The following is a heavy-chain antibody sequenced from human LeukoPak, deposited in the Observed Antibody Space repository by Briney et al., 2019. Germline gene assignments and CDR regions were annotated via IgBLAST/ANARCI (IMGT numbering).Heavy chain of an antibody. CDR3: ARLADCSSSSCRSFDY. CDR1: GYTFTSYY. Sequence: ASVKVSCKASGYTFTSYYMHWVRQAPGQGLEWMGWINPNSGFTNYAQKFQGRVTMARDTSISTAYMELSRLRSDDTAVYYCARLADCSSSSCRSFDYWGQGTLVTVSS. CDR2: INPNSGFT. D-gene: IGHD2-2*01. J-gene: IGHJ4*02. V-gene: IGHV1-2*02.